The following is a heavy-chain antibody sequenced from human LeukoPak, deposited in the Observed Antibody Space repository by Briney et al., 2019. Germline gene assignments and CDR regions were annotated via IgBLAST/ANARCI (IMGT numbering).Heavy chain of an antibody. CDR2: TFHSGST. J-gene: IGHJ6*03. CDR3: ARVSGYWVYYYYYMDV. Sequence: SETLSLTCTVSGYSISSGYYWGWIRQPPGKGPEWIGSTFHSGSTYYNPSLKSRVTISVDTSKNQFSLKLSSVTAADTAVYYCARVSGYWVYYYYYMDVWGKGTTVTVSS. V-gene: IGHV4-38-2*02. CDR1: GYSISSGYY. D-gene: IGHD3-22*01.